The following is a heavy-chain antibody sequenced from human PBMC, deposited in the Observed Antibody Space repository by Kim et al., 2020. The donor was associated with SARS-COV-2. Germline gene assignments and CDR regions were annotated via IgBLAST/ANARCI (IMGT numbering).Heavy chain of an antibody. Sequence: GGSLRLSCAASGFTFRTYSMNWVRQAPGTGLEWVSSIGPSGTYIFYAHSVKGRFTISRDNAKNSLYLQMNSLRAEDAAMYYCARGLQGAASQLAGDYPDYWGQGTLVTVSS. CDR3: ARGLQGAASQLAGDYPDY. D-gene: IGHD2-21*01. J-gene: IGHJ4*02. CDR2: IGPSGTYI. CDR1: GFTFRTYS. V-gene: IGHV3-21*01.